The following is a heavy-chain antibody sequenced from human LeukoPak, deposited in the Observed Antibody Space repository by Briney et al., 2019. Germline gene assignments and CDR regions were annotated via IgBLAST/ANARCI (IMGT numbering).Heavy chain of an antibody. CDR3: ARGGIVGATGDY. J-gene: IGHJ4*02. CDR1: GFTFSSYE. CDR2: ISSSGDNI. D-gene: IGHD1-26*01. Sequence: GGSLRLSCAASGFTFSSYEMNWVRQAPGKGLEWISYISSSGDNIYYADSVKGRFTISRDNAKSSLYLQVNSLRADDTAVYYCARGGIVGATGDYWGQGTLVTVSS. V-gene: IGHV3-48*03.